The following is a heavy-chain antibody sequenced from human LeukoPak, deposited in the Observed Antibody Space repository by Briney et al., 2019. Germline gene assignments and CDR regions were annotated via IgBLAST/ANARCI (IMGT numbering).Heavy chain of an antibody. D-gene: IGHD3-10*01. CDR1: GFSFSRYW. CDR2: INEDGSTT. Sequence: QPGGSLRLSCAASGFSFSRYWMHWVRHSPGKGLVWVSRINEDGSTTTYADSVKGRFTISRDNAKNTLHLQMNSLRAEDTAVYYCARGVPPCFDPWGQGTLVTVSS. J-gene: IGHJ5*02. CDR3: ARGVPPCFDP. V-gene: IGHV3-74*03.